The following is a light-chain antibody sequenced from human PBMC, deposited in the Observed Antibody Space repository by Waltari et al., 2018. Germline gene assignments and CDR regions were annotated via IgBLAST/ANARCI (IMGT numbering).Light chain of an antibody. CDR2: EVS. V-gene: IGLV2-8*01. Sequence: QSALTQPPSASGSPGQSVPISCTGSSSDVGGYNYVSWYQQHPGKAPKLMISEVSERPSGVPDRFSGSKSGNTASLTVSGLQAEDEADYYCSSYAGTNNLVFGGGTKLTVL. CDR1: SSDVGGYNY. CDR3: SSYAGTNNLV. J-gene: IGLJ2*01.